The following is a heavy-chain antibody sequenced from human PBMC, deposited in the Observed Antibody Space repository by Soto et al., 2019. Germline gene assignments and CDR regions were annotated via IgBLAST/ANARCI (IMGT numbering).Heavy chain of an antibody. J-gene: IGHJ6*02. V-gene: IGHV6-1*01. CDR3: ARWAHEHGKMDV. CDR1: GDSVSSSSAA. CDR2: TYYRSKWYN. Sequence: QVQLQQSGSGLVKPSQTLSLTCAISGDSVSSSSAAWTWIRQSPSRGLEWLGRTYYRSKWYNQYAVCVKSRIHINPDTSKIQFSRQLNSVTPEYTAVYYCARWAHEHGKMDVGGRGTTVTVSS.